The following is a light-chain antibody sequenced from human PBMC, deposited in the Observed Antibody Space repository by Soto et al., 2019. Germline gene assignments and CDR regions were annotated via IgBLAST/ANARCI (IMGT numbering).Light chain of an antibody. V-gene: IGLV1-36*01. CDR1: NSNIRSNP. CDR2: YDD. Sequence: QSVLTQPPSVSEAPRQRVTISCSGSNSNIRSNPVNWYLHVPGKAPKLLIYYDDLLPSGVSDRFSGSKSGASASLAISDLQSDYEGIYYCAAWDDSLNGHVFGTGTKLTVL. J-gene: IGLJ1*01. CDR3: AAWDDSLNGHV.